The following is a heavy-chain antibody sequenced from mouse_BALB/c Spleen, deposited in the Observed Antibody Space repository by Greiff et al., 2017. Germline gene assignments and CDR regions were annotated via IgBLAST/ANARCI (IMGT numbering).Heavy chain of an antibody. V-gene: IGHV14-3*02. CDR1: GFNIKDTY. J-gene: IGHJ4*01. CDR3: ASGGDYAMDY. Sequence: SGFNIKDTYMHWVKQRPEQGLEWIGRIDPANGNTKYDPKFQGKATITADTSSNTAYLQLSSLTSEDTAVYYCASGGDYAMDYWGQGTSVTVSS. CDR2: IDPANGNT.